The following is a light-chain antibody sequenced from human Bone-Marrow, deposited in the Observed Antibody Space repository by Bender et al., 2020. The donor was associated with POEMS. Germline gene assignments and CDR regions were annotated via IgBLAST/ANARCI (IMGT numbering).Light chain of an antibody. CDR2: SSH. CDR1: RSNIGSNY. CDR3: AVWDDSLNGWV. V-gene: IGLV1-44*01. Sequence: QSVLTQPPSASGTPGQRVTISCSGGRSNIGSNYVYWYQHLPGTAPKLLIYSSHRRPSEVPDRFSGSRSGTSASLAISGLQSEDEADYYCAVWDDSLNGWVFGGGTKLTVL. J-gene: IGLJ3*02.